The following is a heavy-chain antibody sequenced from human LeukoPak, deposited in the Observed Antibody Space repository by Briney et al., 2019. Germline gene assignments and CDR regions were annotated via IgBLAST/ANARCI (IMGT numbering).Heavy chain of an antibody. Sequence: SETLSLTCTVSGGSISSYYWSWLRQPPGKGLEWIGYIYYSGSTNYNPSLKSRVTISVDTSKNQFSLKLSSVTAADTAVYYCARVSAYYGSGSYYFPLDYWGQGTLVTVSS. CDR1: GGSISSYY. D-gene: IGHD3-10*01. CDR2: IYYSGST. V-gene: IGHV4-59*01. CDR3: ARVSAYYGSGSYYFPLDY. J-gene: IGHJ4*02.